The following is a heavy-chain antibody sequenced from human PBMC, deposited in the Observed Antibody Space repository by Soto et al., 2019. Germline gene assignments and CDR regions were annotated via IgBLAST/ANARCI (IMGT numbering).Heavy chain of an antibody. J-gene: IGHJ4*02. D-gene: IGHD6-6*01. CDR1: GDSISTNY. CDR2: INYRGRI. V-gene: IGHV4-59*01. Sequence: QLQLQESGPGLVKPSGTLSLICSVSGDSISTNYWSWVRQPPGKGLEWIGHINYRGRINYSPSLKSRVIISMDTSKSQFSLKVNSVTAADTAVYSCARAESSSSEGFDFWGRGTLVTVSS. CDR3: ARAESSSSEGFDF.